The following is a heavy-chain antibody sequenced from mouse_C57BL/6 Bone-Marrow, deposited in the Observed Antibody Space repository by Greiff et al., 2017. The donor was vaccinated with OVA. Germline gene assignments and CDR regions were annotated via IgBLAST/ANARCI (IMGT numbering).Heavy chain of an antibody. D-gene: IGHD2-4*01. V-gene: IGHV1-69*01. J-gene: IGHJ2*01. CDR3: AREGNYDYNCDY. CDR2: IDPSDSYT. Sequence: VQLQQSGAELVMPGASVKLSCKASGYTFTSYWMHWVKQRPGQGLEWIGEIDPSDSYTNYNQKFKGKSTLTVDKSSSTAYMQLSSLTSEYSAVYYCAREGNYDYNCDYWGQGTTLTVSS. CDR1: GYTFTSYW.